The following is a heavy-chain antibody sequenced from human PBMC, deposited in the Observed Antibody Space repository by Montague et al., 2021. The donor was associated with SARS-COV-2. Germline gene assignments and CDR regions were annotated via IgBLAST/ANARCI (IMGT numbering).Heavy chain of an antibody. CDR3: ARPLGGSYLYWYFDL. D-gene: IGHD1-26*01. J-gene: IGHJ2*01. CDR2: IDPSDSYT. Sequence: QSGAEVKKPGESLRISCKGSGYSFTSYWISWVRQMPGKGLEWMGRIDPSDSYTNYSPSFQGHVTISADKSISTAYLQWSSLKASDTAMYYCARPLGGSYLYWYFDLWGRGTLVTVSS. V-gene: IGHV5-10-1*01. CDR1: GYSFTSYW.